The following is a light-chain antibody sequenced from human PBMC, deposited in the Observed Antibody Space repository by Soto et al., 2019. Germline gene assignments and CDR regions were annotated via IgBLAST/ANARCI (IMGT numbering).Light chain of an antibody. CDR1: QSITDW. V-gene: IGKV1-5*03. CDR3: QYWDDYSWT. CDR2: KAS. J-gene: IGKJ1*01. Sequence: DIQMTQSPSTLSASVGDRVTITCRASQSITDWLAWYQQNPGKAPKFLIYKASNLEGGVPSRFSGSGSGTEFTLTISSVRPDDFATYYCQYWDDYSWTFGQGTKVQIK.